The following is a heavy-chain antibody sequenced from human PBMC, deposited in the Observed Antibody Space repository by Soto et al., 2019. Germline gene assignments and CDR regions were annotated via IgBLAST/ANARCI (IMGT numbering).Heavy chain of an antibody. CDR3: ARHHVRGRTIVGAAEH. Sequence: SETLSLTCAVYGGSFSGYYWSWIRQPPGKGLEWIGEINYSGNTNYNPSLKSRVSISVDTSKNQLFLNMSSVTAADTAMYYCARHHVRGRTIVGAAEHWGQGTLVTVSS. D-gene: IGHD1-26*01. J-gene: IGHJ4*02. CDR2: INYSGNT. V-gene: IGHV4-34*01. CDR1: GGSFSGYY.